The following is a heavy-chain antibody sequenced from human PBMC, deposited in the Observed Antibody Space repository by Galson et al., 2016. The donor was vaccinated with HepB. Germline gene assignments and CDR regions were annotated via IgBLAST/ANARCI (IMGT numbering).Heavy chain of an antibody. Sequence: SVKVSCKASGYTFSSDVMHWVRQAPGQRLEWMGWINAGNGNTKYSQKFQGRVTITRDTSASTVYMDLSSLRSEETAVYYCARETYSSTWYYYFDAWGQGTLVTVSS. CDR1: GYTFSSDV. CDR2: INAGNGNT. J-gene: IGHJ4*02. CDR3: ARETYSSTWYYYFDA. D-gene: IGHD6-13*01. V-gene: IGHV1-3*01.